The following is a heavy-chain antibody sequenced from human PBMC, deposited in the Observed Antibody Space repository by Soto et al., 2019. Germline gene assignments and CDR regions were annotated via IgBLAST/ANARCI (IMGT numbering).Heavy chain of an antibody. Sequence: QVQLVESGGGLVKPGGSLRLSCAASGFTFSDYYMSWIRQAPGKGLEWVSYISSSGSTIYYADSVKGRFTISRDNAKNSLYLQMNSLRAEDTAVYYCARSHLQHLPSFVAEYYMDVWGKGTTVTVSS. D-gene: IGHD6-13*01. CDR3: ARSHLQHLPSFVAEYYMDV. J-gene: IGHJ6*03. CDR1: GFTFSDYY. V-gene: IGHV3-11*01. CDR2: ISSSGSTI.